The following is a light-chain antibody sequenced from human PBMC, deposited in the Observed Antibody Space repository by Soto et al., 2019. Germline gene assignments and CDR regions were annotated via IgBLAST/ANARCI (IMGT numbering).Light chain of an antibody. V-gene: IGKV3-20*01. CDR1: QSITGDY. J-gene: IGKJ2*01. CDR2: GAS. CDR3: HQYGGFPHT. Sequence: DIVLTQSPGTLSLSPGERATLSCRASQSITGDYLAWYHHKPGQAPRLLVYGASSRATGIPDRFSGSGSGTDFTFIISRLEPEDFEMYDCHQYGGFPHTFGQGTKLETK.